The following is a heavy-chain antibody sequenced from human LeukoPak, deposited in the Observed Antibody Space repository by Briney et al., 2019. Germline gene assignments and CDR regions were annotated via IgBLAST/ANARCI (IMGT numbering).Heavy chain of an antibody. CDR3: ARDPSYYDSSGRYYYYMDV. CDR2: ISSSSSYI. J-gene: IGHJ6*03. V-gene: IGHV3-21*01. Sequence: GGTLRLSCAASGFTFSSYSMNWVRQAPGKGLEWVSSISSSSSYIYYADSVKGRFTISRDNAKNSLYLQMNSLRAEDTAVYYCARDPSYYDSSGRYYYYMDVWGKGTTVTVSS. D-gene: IGHD3-22*01. CDR1: GFTFSSYS.